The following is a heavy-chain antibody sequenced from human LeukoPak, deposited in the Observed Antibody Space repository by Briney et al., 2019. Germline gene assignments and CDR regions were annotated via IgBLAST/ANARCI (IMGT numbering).Heavy chain of an antibody. J-gene: IGHJ4*02. CDR3: ASRHRGSYYFDY. D-gene: IGHD1-26*01. Sequence: GGSLRLSCADSGFTFSDYYMSWIRQAPGKGLEWVSYISSSGSTIYYADSVKGRFTISRDNAKNSLYLQMNSLRAEDTAVYYCASRHRGSYYFDYWGQGTLVTVSS. CDR2: ISSSGSTI. CDR1: GFTFSDYY. V-gene: IGHV3-11*01.